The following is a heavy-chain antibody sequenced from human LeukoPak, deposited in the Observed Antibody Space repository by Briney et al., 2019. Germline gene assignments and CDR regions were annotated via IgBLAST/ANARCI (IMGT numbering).Heavy chain of an antibody. CDR2: ISGSGGST. D-gene: IGHD2-2*01. Sequence: GGSLRLSCAASGFTFSSYAMSWVRQAPGKGLEWVSAISGSGGSTYYADSVKGRFTISRDNSKNTLYLQMNSLRAEDTAVHYCAKEVANHQYCSSTSCPQNWFDPWGQGTLVTVSS. J-gene: IGHJ5*02. CDR3: AKEVANHQYCSSTSCPQNWFDP. V-gene: IGHV3-23*01. CDR1: GFTFSSYA.